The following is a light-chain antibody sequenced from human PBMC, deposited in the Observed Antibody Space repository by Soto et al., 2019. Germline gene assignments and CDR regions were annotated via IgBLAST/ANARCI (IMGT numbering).Light chain of an antibody. CDR1: QSISNN. V-gene: IGKV3-15*01. CDR2: SGS. CDR3: HQYNGWPRT. J-gene: IGKJ1*01. Sequence: EIVMTQSPATLSVSPGERATLSCRASQSISNNLAWYQQKPGQAPSLLFYSGSNRASGVPARFSGSGSGTEFTLTISSLQSEDFAIYYCHQYNGWPRTFGQGTKVDI.